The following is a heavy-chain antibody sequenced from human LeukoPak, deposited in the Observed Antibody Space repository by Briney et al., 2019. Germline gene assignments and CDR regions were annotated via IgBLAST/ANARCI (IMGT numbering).Heavy chain of an antibody. V-gene: IGHV3-53*01. CDR2: IYSGGST. D-gene: IGHD3-22*01. Sequence: PGGSLRLSCEAPGFTFSAYAMTWVRQAPGKGLEWVSFIYSGGSTDYTDYVKGRVTISRDTFKNTLFLQMNTLRAEDTAVYYCARLSYLASIGYEVLFLIWGQGTMVTVFS. J-gene: IGHJ3*02. CDR3: ARLSYLASIGYEVLFLI. CDR1: GFTFSAYA.